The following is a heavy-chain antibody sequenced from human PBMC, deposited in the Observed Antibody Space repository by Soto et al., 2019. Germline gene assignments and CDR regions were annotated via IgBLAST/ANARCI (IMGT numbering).Heavy chain of an antibody. Sequence: QLQLQESGSGLVKPSQTLSLTCTVSGGSINSGGYSWIWIRQPPGKGLEWIGYIYHTGNTFYNPSLQSRVTISVDQSKNQFSLSLGSVTAADTALYYCARDKIQGAPDYLDSWGQGTLVTVSS. V-gene: IGHV4-30-2*01. CDR2: IYHTGNT. J-gene: IGHJ4*02. CDR3: ARDKIQGAPDYLDS. CDR1: GGSINSGGYS.